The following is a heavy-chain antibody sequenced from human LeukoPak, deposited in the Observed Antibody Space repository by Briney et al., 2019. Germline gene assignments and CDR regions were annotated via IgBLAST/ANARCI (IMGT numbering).Heavy chain of an antibody. CDR2: IYYSGST. D-gene: IGHD3-22*01. J-gene: IGHJ4*02. CDR3: ARLRQDYYYDSSGSSSYFDL. V-gene: IGHV4-39*01. Sequence: GSLRLSCAASGFTFSTYSMNWVRQAPGKGLEWVGSIYYSGSTYYNPSLRSRVTISVDTSKNQFSLKLNSVTAADTAVYYCARLRQDYYYDSSGSSSYFDLWGQGTLVTVSS. CDR1: GFTFSTYSMN.